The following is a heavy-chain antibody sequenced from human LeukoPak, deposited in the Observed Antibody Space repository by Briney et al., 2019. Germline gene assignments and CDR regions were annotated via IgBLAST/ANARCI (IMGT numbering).Heavy chain of an antibody. V-gene: IGHV3-48*04. J-gene: IGHJ4*02. Sequence: PGGSLRLSCVASGFTFSSYSMNWVRQAPGKGVEWVSYVSDSSSNIYYADSVKGRFTISRDNAKNSLYLQMNSLRAEDTAVYYCARGGDYWGQGTLVTVSS. CDR3: ARGGDY. CDR2: VSDSSSNI. CDR1: GFTFSSYS.